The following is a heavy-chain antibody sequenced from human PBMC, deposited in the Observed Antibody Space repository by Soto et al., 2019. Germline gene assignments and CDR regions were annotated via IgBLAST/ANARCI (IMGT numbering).Heavy chain of an antibody. CDR2: INPSGGST. Sequence: ASVKVCCKAAGYTFTSYYMHWLRQAPGQGLEWMGIINPSGGSTSYAQKFQGRVTMTRDTSTCTVYMELSSLRSEDTAVDYCARDRGDYVFDPWGQGTLVTVSS. V-gene: IGHV1-46*01. D-gene: IGHD4-17*01. CDR3: ARDRGDYVFDP. J-gene: IGHJ5*02. CDR1: GYTFTSYY.